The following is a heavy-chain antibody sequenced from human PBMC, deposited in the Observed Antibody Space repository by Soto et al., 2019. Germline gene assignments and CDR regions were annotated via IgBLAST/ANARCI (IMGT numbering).Heavy chain of an antibody. D-gene: IGHD3-22*01. CDR2: VYSGGST. Sequence: EAQLVESGGGLVQPGGSLRLSCAVSGFTVSTNYMSWIRQAPGKGLEWVSVVYSGGSTYYADSVKGRFTISRDSSKNTLYLQMNSLRAEYTAVYYCARGPHIVVRYAGFDIWGQGTMVTVSS. CDR1: GFTVSTNY. V-gene: IGHV3-66*01. J-gene: IGHJ3*02. CDR3: ARGPHIVVRYAGFDI.